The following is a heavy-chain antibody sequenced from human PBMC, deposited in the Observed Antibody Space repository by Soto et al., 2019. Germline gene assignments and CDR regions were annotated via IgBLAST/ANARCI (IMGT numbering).Heavy chain of an antibody. CDR2: IYYSGST. J-gene: IGHJ4*02. CDR3: ARIRDGYNSYNFDY. D-gene: IGHD5-12*01. Sequence: SETLSLTCTVSGGSISSSSYYWGWIRQPPGKGLEWIGSIYYSGSTYYNPSLKSRVTISVDTSKNQFSLKLSSVTAADTAVYYCARIRDGYNSYNFDYWGQGTLVTVSS. CDR1: GGSISSSSYY. V-gene: IGHV4-39*01.